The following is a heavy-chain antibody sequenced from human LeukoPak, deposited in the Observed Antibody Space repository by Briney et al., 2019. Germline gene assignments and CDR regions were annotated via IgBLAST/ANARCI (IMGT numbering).Heavy chain of an antibody. V-gene: IGHV1-69*04. Sequence: ASVKVSCKASGGTFSSYAISWVRQAPGQGLKWMGRIIPILGIANYAQKFQGRVTMTTDTSTSTAYMELRSLRSDDTAVYYCARAGDYSLYYGMDVWGQGTTVTVSS. CDR1: GGTFSSYA. J-gene: IGHJ6*02. CDR3: ARAGDYSLYYGMDV. CDR2: IIPILGIA. D-gene: IGHD4-17*01.